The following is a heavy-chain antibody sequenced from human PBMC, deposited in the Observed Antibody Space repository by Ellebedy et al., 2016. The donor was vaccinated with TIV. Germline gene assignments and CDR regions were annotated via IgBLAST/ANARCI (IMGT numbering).Heavy chain of an antibody. CDR1: RFTFSSYS. CDR3: ARDQDGGRFYGSSGFNY. CDR2: ISSTSSTI. Sequence: PGGSLRLSCAASRFTFSSYSMNWVRQAPGKGLEWVSYISSTSSTIYYADSVKGRFSISRDNAKNSLYLQMSNLRDEDTAVYYCARDQDGGRFYGSSGFNYWGQGTLVTVSS. J-gene: IGHJ4*02. V-gene: IGHV3-48*02. D-gene: IGHD1-26*01.